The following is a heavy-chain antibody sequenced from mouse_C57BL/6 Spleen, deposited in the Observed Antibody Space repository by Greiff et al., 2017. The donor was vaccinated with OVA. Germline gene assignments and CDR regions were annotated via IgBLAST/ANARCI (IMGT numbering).Heavy chain of an antibody. Sequence: QVQLQQPGAELVKPGASVKLSCKASGYTFTSYWMHWVKQRPGQGLEWIGMIHPNSGSTNYNEKFKSKATLTVDKSSSTAYMQLSSLTSEDSAVYYCAREGSGYVSWFAYWGQGTLVTVSA. V-gene: IGHV1-64*01. CDR3: AREGSGYVSWFAY. CDR1: GYTFTSYW. CDR2: IHPNSGST. J-gene: IGHJ3*01. D-gene: IGHD3-2*02.